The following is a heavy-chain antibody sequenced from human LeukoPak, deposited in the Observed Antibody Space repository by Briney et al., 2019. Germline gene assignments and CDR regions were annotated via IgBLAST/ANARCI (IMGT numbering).Heavy chain of an antibody. D-gene: IGHD6-13*01. CDR2: IYYGGST. J-gene: IGHJ4*02. CDR1: GGSISSYY. V-gene: IGHV4-59*01. Sequence: SETLSLTCTVSGGSISSYYWSWIRQPPGKGLEWIGYIYYGGSTNYNPSLKSRVTISVDTSKNQFSLKLSSVTAADTAVYYCASSGPRIAAWLGYWGQGTLVTVSS. CDR3: ASSGPRIAAWLGY.